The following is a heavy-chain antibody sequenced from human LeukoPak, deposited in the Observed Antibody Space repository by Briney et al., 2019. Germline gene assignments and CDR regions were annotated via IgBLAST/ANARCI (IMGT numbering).Heavy chain of an antibody. CDR1: GFTFSSYW. V-gene: IGHV3-7*01. CDR3: AREESGAEWWAVAGTRTKNGFDP. Sequence: GGSLRLSCAASGFTFSSYWMSWVRQAPGKGLEWVANIKQDGGEKYYVDSVKGRFTISRDNAKNSLYLQMNSLRAEDTAVYYCAREESGAEWWAVAGTRTKNGFDPWGQGTLVTVSS. J-gene: IGHJ5*02. CDR2: IKQDGGEK. D-gene: IGHD6-19*01.